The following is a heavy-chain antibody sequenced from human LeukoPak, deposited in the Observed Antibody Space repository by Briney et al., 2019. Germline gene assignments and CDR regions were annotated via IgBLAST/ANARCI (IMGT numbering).Heavy chain of an antibody. V-gene: IGHV3-21*01. J-gene: IGHJ4*02. CDR1: GFTFSSYS. D-gene: IGHD6-19*01. Sequence: GGSLGLSCAASGFTFSSYSMNWVRQAPGKGLEWVSSISSSSSYIYYADSVKGRFTISRDNAKNSLYLQMNSLRAEDTAVYYCARREQWLVLVDYWGQGTLVIVSS. CDR2: ISSSSSYI. CDR3: ARREQWLVLVDY.